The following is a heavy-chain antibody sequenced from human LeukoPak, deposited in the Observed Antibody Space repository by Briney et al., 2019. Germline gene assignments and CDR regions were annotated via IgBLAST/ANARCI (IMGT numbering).Heavy chain of an antibody. Sequence: GASVKISCKASGYTFTDYYMHWVQQAPGKGLEWMGRVDPEDGETIYAEKSQGRVTITADTSTDTAYMELSSLRSEDTAVYFCARSRSSGNYYGQEDSWGQGTLVAVSS. D-gene: IGHD1-26*01. J-gene: IGHJ4*02. CDR2: VDPEDGET. CDR1: GYTFTDYY. V-gene: IGHV1-69-2*01. CDR3: ARSRSSGNYYGQEDS.